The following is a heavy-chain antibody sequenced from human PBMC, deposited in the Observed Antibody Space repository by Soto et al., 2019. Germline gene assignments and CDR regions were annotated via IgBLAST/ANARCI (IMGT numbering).Heavy chain of an antibody. D-gene: IGHD2-21*02. CDR3: AKDMAPSFVVVTAIYVGDY. Sequence: GGSLRLSCAASGFTFSSYAMSWVRQAPGKXLEWVSAISGSGGSTYCADSVKGRFTISRDNSKNTLYLQMNSLRAEDTAVYYCAKDMAPSFVVVTAIYVGDYWGQGTLVTISS. CDR2: ISGSGGST. J-gene: IGHJ4*02. V-gene: IGHV3-23*01. CDR1: GFTFSSYA.